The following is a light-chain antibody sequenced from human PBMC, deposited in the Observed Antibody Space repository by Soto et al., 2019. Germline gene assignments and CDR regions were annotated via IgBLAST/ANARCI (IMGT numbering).Light chain of an antibody. Sequence: EIVLTQSPGTLSLSPGERATLSCRASQSVGSSYLAWYQQKPGQAPRLLIYAASSRATGIPDRFSGSGSGTDFTLTISCLQSEDFATYYCQQYYSYPFTFGPGTKVDIK. J-gene: IGKJ3*01. V-gene: IGKV3-20*01. CDR2: AAS. CDR3: QQYYSYPFT. CDR1: QSVGSSY.